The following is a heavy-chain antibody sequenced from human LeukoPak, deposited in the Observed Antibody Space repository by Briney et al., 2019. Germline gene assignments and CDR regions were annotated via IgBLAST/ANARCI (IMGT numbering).Heavy chain of an antibody. D-gene: IGHD1-26*01. CDR3: ARDGGIVGAPPGYYYGMGV. CDR1: GGTFSSYA. Sequence: SVKVSCKASGGTFSSYAISWVRQAPGQGLEWMGMIIPILGIANYAQKFQGRVTITADKSTSTAYMELSSLRSEDTAVYYCARDGGIVGAPPGYYYGMGVWGQGTTVTVSS. V-gene: IGHV1-69*04. J-gene: IGHJ6*02. CDR2: IIPILGIA.